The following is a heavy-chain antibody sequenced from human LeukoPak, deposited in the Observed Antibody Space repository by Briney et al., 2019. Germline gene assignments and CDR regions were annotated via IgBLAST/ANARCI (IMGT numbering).Heavy chain of an antibody. CDR3: ASTSPYYYDSSGYYQMGYYGMDV. V-gene: IGHV4-59*01. Sequence: SETLSLTCTVSGGSISSYYWSWIRQPPGKGLEWIGYTYYSGSTNYNPSLKSRVTISVDTSKNQFSLKLSSVTAADTAVYYCASTSPYYYDSSGYYQMGYYGMDVWGQGTTVTVSS. J-gene: IGHJ6*02. CDR2: TYYSGST. CDR1: GGSISSYY. D-gene: IGHD3-22*01.